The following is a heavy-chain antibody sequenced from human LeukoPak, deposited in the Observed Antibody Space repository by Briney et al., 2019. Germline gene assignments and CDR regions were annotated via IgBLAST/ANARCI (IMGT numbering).Heavy chain of an antibody. CDR2: IYYSGST. CDR3: ASNRYCSSTSCYRNYYYYYGMDV. V-gene: IGHV4-59*12. J-gene: IGHJ6*02. Sequence: PSETLSLTCTVSGGSISSYYWSWIRQPPGKGLEWIGYIYYSGSTNYNPSLKSRVTISVDTSKNQFSLKLSSVTAADTAVYYCASNRYCSSTSCYRNYYYYYGMDVWGQGTTVTVSS. D-gene: IGHD2-2*02. CDR1: GGSISSYY.